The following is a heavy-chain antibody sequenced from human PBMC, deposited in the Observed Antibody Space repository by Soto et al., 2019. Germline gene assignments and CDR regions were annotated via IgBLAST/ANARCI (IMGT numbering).Heavy chain of an antibody. D-gene: IGHD2-2*01. V-gene: IGHV3-74*01. CDR2: INSDGTKT. CDR1: GFXXXXXC. Sequence: EVHLVESGGTXXXXGGXXXLSCAASGFXXXXXCLHXXXXXXGXGLVWVSRINSDGTKTTYADSVKGRFTISRDNAKNTVYLQMNSLRAEDTAVYYCAKVSTNSYYWFDPWGQGTLVTVSS. CDR3: AKVSTNSYYWFDP. J-gene: IGHJ5*02.